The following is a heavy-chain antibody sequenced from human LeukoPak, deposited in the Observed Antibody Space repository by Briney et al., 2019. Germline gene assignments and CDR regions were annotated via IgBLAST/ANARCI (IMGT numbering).Heavy chain of an antibody. CDR2: ISGSSATI. V-gene: IGHV3-48*04. Sequence: GGSLRLSCAASGFTLSSYSMNWVRQAPGKGLEWVSYISGSSATIYYVDSVKGRFTISRDNAKNSLYLQMNSLRAEDTAVYYCAREPAAAGKNWFDPWGQGTLVTVSS. D-gene: IGHD6-25*01. J-gene: IGHJ5*02. CDR3: AREPAAAGKNWFDP. CDR1: GFTLSSYS.